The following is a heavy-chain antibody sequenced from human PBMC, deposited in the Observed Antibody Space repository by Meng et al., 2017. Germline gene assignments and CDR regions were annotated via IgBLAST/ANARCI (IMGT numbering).Heavy chain of an antibody. J-gene: IGHJ5*02. CDR2: ISYDGSNK. Sequence: QVQQVESGGGAVQPGRSLRRSCATSGFTFSTYGMHWVRQAPGKGLEWVAVISYDGSNKYYAESVKGRFTISRDNSKNTVYFQMNSLRAEDTAVYYCARGSGGFDPWGQGTLVTVSS. CDR1: GFTFSTYG. D-gene: IGHD3-16*01. V-gene: IGHV3-30*03. CDR3: ARGSGGFDP.